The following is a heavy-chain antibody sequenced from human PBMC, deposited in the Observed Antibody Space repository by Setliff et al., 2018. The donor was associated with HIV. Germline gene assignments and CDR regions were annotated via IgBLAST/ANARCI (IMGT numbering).Heavy chain of an antibody. J-gene: IGHJ5*01. CDR2: IFYFGRV. CDR3: VRELLGSGGTVPEVNFFDS. V-gene: IGHV4-39*07. Sequence: PSETLSLTCKVSGGSFNTKRTKWGWIRQSPGKGLEWIGSIFYFGRVTYNPSLKSRPLISMDMSKTQFSLNLRSVTAADTAVYYCVRELLGSGGTVPEVNFFDSWGQGTLVTVSS. D-gene: IGHD1-26*01. CDR1: GGSFNTKRTK.